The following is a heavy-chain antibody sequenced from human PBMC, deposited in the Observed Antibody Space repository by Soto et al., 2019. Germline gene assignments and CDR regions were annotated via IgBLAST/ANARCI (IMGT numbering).Heavy chain of an antibody. CDR1: GYTFTSYG. CDR3: ARFATRITIFGVVPYYYYMDV. D-gene: IGHD3-3*01. CDR2: ISAYNGNT. J-gene: IGHJ6*03. V-gene: IGHV1-18*01. Sequence: QVPLVQSGAEVKKPGASVKVSCKASGYTFTSYGISWVRQAPGQGLEWMGWISAYNGNTNYAQKLQGRVTMTTDTSTSTAYMELRSLRSDDTAVYYCARFATRITIFGVVPYYYYMDVWGKGTTVTVSS.